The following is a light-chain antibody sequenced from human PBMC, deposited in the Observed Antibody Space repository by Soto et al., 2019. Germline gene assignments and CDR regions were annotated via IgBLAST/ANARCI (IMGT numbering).Light chain of an antibody. J-gene: IGKJ1*01. Sequence: MVLRQSPGTLFLTQGERATLSKRASQSVSNNYLAWYQQKPGQAPRLLIYGASNRATGIPDRVSGSGSGTDFSRSISRLEPEDFAVYYCQQYGSSGTFGQGTKVDIK. V-gene: IGKV3-20*01. CDR2: GAS. CDR3: QQYGSSGT. CDR1: QSVSNNY.